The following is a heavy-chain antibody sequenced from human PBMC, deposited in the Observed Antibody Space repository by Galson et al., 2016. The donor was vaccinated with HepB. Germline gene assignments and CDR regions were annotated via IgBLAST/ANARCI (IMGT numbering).Heavy chain of an antibody. V-gene: IGHV3-23*01. J-gene: IGHJ4*02. CDR1: GFTFSSYA. CDR3: AKSVLEYDILTGYYRRGADY. D-gene: IGHD3-9*01. CDR2: SGSGGPT. Sequence: SLRLSCAASGFTFSSYAMSWVRQAPGKGLEWVSSSGSGGPTYYADFVKGRFTISRDNSKNTLFLQMHSLRADDTAVYYCAKSVLEYDILTGYYRRGADYWGQGTLVTVSS.